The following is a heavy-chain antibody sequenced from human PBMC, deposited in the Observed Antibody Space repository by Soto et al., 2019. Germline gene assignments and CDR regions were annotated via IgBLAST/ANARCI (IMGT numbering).Heavy chain of an antibody. Sequence: ASVTLSVTCTVAGVSISSYYWSWIRQPPGKGLEWIGYIYYSGSTNYNPSLKSRVTISVDTSKNQFSLKLSSVTAADTAVYYCARHLYSSGWYLGYWGQGTLVTVSS. J-gene: IGHJ4*02. CDR3: ARHLYSSGWYLGY. CDR2: IYYSGST. CDR1: GVSISSYY. V-gene: IGHV4-59*08. D-gene: IGHD6-19*01.